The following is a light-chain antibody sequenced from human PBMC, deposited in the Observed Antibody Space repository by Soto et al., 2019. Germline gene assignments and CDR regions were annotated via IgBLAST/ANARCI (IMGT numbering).Light chain of an antibody. Sequence: DIQMTQSPSTLSVSVGDRVTITCRASQSVYTYLAWYQHKPGDAPNLLIYRASNLRNGVPSRFSGSGSGTEFTLAISSLQPDDFATYYCQQYRDYPFTFGQGTKLEIK. CDR1: QSVYTY. V-gene: IGKV1-5*03. J-gene: IGKJ2*01. CDR2: RAS. CDR3: QQYRDYPFT.